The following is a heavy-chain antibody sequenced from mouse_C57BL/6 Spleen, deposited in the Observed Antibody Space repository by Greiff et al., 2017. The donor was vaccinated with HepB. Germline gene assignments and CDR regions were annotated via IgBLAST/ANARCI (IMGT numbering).Heavy chain of an antibody. J-gene: IGHJ1*03. Sequence: RVESEGGLVQPGSSMKLSCTASGFTFSDYYMAWVRQVPEKGLEWVANINYDGSSTYYLDSLKSRFIISRDNAKNILYLQMSSLKSEDTATYYCARDYYGSYWYFDVWGTGTTVTVSS. D-gene: IGHD1-1*01. CDR2: INYDGSST. CDR3: ARDYYGSYWYFDV. CDR1: GFTFSDYY. V-gene: IGHV5-16*01.